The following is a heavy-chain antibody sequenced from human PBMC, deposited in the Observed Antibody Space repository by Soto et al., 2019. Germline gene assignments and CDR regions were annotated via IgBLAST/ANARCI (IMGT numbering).Heavy chain of an antibody. V-gene: IGHV4-59*01. Sequence: ETLSLTCHVSGVSISNYYWTWIRQSPEKGLEWIGYMYYNGNINYNPSLKSRVTISIDTYKNQFSLTLKSVSAADKAVYYCASGGNWFDPWGQGVLVTVYS. CDR1: GVSISNYY. CDR2: MYYNGNI. D-gene: IGHD3-16*01. CDR3: ASGGNWFDP. J-gene: IGHJ5*02.